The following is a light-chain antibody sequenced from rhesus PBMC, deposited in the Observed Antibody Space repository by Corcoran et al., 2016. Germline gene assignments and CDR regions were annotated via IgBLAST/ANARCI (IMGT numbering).Light chain of an antibody. V-gene: IGKV1-22*01. CDR1: QGFSSW. J-gene: IGKJ3*01. Sequence: DIQMTQSPSSLSASVGDTVTITCRASQGFSSWLAWYQHKPGKAPKILIYKASSLQSGVPSRFSGSGSGADFTLTISSLQSEDFATYDCQRYSRRPPITFGPGTKLDIK. CDR2: KAS. CDR3: QRYSRRPPIT.